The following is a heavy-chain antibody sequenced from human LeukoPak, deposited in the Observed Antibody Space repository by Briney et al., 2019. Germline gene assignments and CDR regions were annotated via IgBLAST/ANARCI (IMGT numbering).Heavy chain of an antibody. CDR3: ARARNNYDSSGYSALDY. CDR1: GFSFSSYG. CDR2: LWFDGTNK. Sequence: GGSLRLSCAASGFSFSSYGMHWVRQAPGQGLEWVASLWFDGTNKYYADSVKRRFPISIDNSKNTLYLQMNSLRAEDTAVYYCARARNNYDSSGYSALDYWGQGTLVTVSS. V-gene: IGHV3-33*01. D-gene: IGHD3-22*01. J-gene: IGHJ4*02.